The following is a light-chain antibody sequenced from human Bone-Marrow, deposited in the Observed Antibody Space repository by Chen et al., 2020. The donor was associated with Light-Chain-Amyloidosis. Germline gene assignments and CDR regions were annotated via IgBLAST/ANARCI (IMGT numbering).Light chain of an antibody. CDR2: RDT. Sequence: SYELTQPPSLSVSPGQTARITCSGDDLPTKYAYWYQQKPGQAPVLVIHRDTERPSGISERLAGSSTGTTATLTISGVQAEDEADYHCQSADSSGTDEVIVGGGTKLTVL. CDR3: QSADSSGTDEVI. CDR1: DLPTKY. V-gene: IGLV3-25*03. J-gene: IGLJ2*01.